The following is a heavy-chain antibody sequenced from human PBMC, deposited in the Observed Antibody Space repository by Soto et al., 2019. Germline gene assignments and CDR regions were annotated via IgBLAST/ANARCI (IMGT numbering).Heavy chain of an antibody. D-gene: IGHD1-1*01. V-gene: IGHV1-46*01. CDR2: INPVGGTT. J-gene: IGHJ4*02. Sequence: QVPLVQSGAELRKPGASVKVSCKASGYTFTNYYMHWVRQAPGQGLEWMGFINPVGGTTSYAQKFQGRVSMTRDTSTSTLYMELSSLRSEDTAVYSCARNDKSGLDYWGQGTLVTVSS. CDR1: GYTFTNYY. CDR3: ARNDKSGLDY.